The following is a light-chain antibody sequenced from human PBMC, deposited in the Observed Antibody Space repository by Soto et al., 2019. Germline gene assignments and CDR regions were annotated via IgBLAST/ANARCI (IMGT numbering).Light chain of an antibody. CDR3: HRLIIYPFS. CDR1: QNINTF. Sequence: DMQLTQSPSFLSASVGDRVTITCRASQNINTFLAWYHQKPGKAPKLLIFATSTLLSGVPSRFSVNGSGTEFGLKLGSLQPEDFATYYCHRLIIYPFSFGPGTK. CDR2: ATS. J-gene: IGKJ3*01. V-gene: IGKV1-9*01.